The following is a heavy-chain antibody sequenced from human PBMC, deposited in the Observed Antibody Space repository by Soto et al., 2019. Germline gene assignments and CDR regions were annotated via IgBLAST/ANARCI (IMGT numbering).Heavy chain of an antibody. V-gene: IGHV4-59*06. CDR3: AISPLTPGLRSFDWPFAP. D-gene: IGHD3-9*01. CDR1: GGSISSYY. Sequence: PSETLSLTCTVSGGSISSYYWSWIRQHPGKGLEWIGYIYYSGSTYYNPSLRSRITISVDTSKNQFSLKLSSVTAADTAVYYCAISPLTPGLRSFDWPFAPWGQGTLVPVSS. CDR2: IYYSGST. J-gene: IGHJ5*02.